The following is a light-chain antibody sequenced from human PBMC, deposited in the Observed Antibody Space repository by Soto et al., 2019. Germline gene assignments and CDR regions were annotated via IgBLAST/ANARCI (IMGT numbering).Light chain of an antibody. J-gene: IGLJ3*02. V-gene: IGLV4-69*01. Sequence: QPVLTQSPSASASLGASVKLTCTLSSGHSSNAIAWHQQRPQKGPRYLMKLKSDGSHTKGDGIPDRFSGSSSGTERHLTISGLQFEDEADYYCQTWGTGIQGVFGGGTKLTVL. CDR1: SGHSSNA. CDR3: QTWGTGIQGV. CDR2: LKSDGSH.